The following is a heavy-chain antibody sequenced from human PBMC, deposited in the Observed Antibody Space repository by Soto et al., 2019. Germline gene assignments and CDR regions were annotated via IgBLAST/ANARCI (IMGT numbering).Heavy chain of an antibody. Sequence: PSETLSLTCTVSGGSISSYYWSWIRQPPGKGLEWIGYIYYSGSTNYNPSLKSRVTISVDTSKNQFSLKLSSVTAADTAVYYCARRMGYCSSTSCYPAANYYYYMDVWGKGTTVTVSS. CDR2: IYYSGST. J-gene: IGHJ6*03. CDR1: GGSISSYY. V-gene: IGHV4-59*08. D-gene: IGHD2-2*01. CDR3: ARRMGYCSSTSCYPAANYYYYMDV.